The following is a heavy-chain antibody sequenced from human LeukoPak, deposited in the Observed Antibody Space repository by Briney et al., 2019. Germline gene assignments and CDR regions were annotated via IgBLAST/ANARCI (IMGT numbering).Heavy chain of an antibody. CDR3: ARPYCSSNSCYPWAPWFDP. D-gene: IGHD2-2*01. V-gene: IGHV5-51*01. J-gene: IGHJ5*02. Sequence: KDGESLKISCEGSGDRFNSHARGWVREMPGKGVEGMGIIYPGDSDTRYSPSIQGQVTISAAKSISTAYLQWSSLKASDTAMYYCARPYCSSNSCYPWAPWFDPWGQGTLVTVSS. CDR2: IYPGDSDT. CDR1: GDRFNSHA.